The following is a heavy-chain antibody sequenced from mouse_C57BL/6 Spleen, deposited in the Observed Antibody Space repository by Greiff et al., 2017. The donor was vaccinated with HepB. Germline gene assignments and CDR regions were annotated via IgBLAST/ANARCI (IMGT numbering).Heavy chain of an antibody. CDR1: GYTFTSYW. V-gene: IGHV1-64*01. CDR3: ARYDYEAMDY. Sequence: QVQLQQPGAELVKPGASVKLSCKASGYTFTSYWMRWVKQRPGQGLEWIGMIHPNSGSTNYNEKFKSKATLTVDKSSSTAYMQLSSLTSEDSAVYYCARYDYEAMDYWGQGTSVTVSS. J-gene: IGHJ4*01. CDR2: IHPNSGST.